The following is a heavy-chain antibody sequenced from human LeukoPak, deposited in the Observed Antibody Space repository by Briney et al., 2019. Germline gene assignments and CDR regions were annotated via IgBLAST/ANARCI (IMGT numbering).Heavy chain of an antibody. V-gene: IGHV3-23*01. D-gene: IGHD6-19*01. Sequence: GSLRPSCSASGFSFSSYAMSWVRRAPGKGLDWVAAVNPTGGSTNYADSVKGRFTTSRDNSNNILYLQMDSLKAEDTAIYYCAKDRTPVSGFNWFDLWGQGTLVTVSS. J-gene: IGHJ5*02. CDR3: AKDRTPVSGFNWFDL. CDR2: VNPTGGST. CDR1: GFSFSSYA.